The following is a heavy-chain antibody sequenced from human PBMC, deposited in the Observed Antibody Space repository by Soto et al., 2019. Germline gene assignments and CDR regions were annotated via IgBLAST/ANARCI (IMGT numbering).Heavy chain of an antibody. D-gene: IGHD3-3*01. V-gene: IGHV3-53*01. CDR1: GFTVSSNY. Sequence: GGSLRLSCAASGFTVSSNYMSWVRQAPGKGLEWVSVIYSGGSTYYADSVKGRFTISRDNSKNTLYLQMNSLRAADTAVYYCARWYAGTYDFWSGYSPAGYYYYGMDVWGQGTTVTVSS. J-gene: IGHJ6*02. CDR2: IYSGGST. CDR3: ARWYAGTYDFWSGYSPAGYYYYGMDV.